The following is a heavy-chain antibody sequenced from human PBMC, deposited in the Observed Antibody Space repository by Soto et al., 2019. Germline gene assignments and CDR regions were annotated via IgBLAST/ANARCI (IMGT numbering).Heavy chain of an antibody. Sequence: PSGTLSLTCTVSGGSISSYYWSWIRQPPGKGLEWIGYIYYSGSTNYNPSLKSRVTISVDTSKNQFSLKLSSVTAADTAVYYCAGGGYSYGLYYFDHWGQGTLVTVSS. D-gene: IGHD5-18*01. CDR1: GGSISSYY. CDR3: AGGGYSYGLYYFDH. CDR2: IYYSGST. J-gene: IGHJ4*02. V-gene: IGHV4-59*01.